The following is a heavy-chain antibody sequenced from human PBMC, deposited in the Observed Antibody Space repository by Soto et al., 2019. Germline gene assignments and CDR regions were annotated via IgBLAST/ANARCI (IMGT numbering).Heavy chain of an antibody. CDR1: GGSISSSSYY. CDR2: IYYSGST. D-gene: IGHD3-22*01. J-gene: IGHJ5*02. Sequence: SETLSLTCTVSGGSISSSSYYWGWIRQPPGKGLEWIGSIYYSGSTYYNPSLKSRVTISVDTSKNQFSLKLSSVTAADTAVYYCARHVMSPLYYYDSSGYFPWGQGTLVTVSS. CDR3: ARHVMSPLYYYDSSGYFP. V-gene: IGHV4-39*01.